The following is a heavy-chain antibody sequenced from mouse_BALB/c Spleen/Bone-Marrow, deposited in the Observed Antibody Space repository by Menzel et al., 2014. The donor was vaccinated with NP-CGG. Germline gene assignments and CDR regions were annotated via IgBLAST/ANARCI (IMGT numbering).Heavy chain of an antibody. Sequence: QVQLKHSGPELVRPGVSVKISCKGSGYTFTDYGMHWVKQSHAKSLEWIGLISLYSGYTNYNQKFKDKATMTVDKSSSIAYMELARLTSEDSAIYYCARGDYRYDETMDYWGQGTSVTVSS. J-gene: IGHJ4*01. CDR2: ISLYSGYT. CDR1: GYTFTDYG. CDR3: ARGDYRYDETMDY. V-gene: IGHV1-67*01. D-gene: IGHD2-14*01.